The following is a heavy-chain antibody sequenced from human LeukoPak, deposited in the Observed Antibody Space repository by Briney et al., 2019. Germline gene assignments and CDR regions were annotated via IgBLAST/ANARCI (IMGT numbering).Heavy chain of an antibody. Sequence: GGSLRLSCAASGFTFSNYWMTWVRQAPGKGLEWVANINQDGSIKYYLDSIKGRFTISRDNTKNSLYLQINSLRVEDTAVFYCARIGYSSSSNDYWGQGTLVTVSS. V-gene: IGHV3-7*01. CDR1: GFTFSNYW. J-gene: IGHJ4*02. D-gene: IGHD6-6*01. CDR2: INQDGSIK. CDR3: ARIGYSSSSNDY.